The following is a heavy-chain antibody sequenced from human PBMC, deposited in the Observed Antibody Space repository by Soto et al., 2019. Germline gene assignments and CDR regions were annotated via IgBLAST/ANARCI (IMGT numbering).Heavy chain of an antibody. CDR3: ASLVYSSGCYYFDY. V-gene: IGHV4-4*07. J-gene: IGHJ4*02. CDR1: GGSISSYY. Sequence: VQLQESGPGLVKSSEIVSLTCTVSGGSISSYYWAWIRQPVGKGLEYIGRIYTNDRASYSPSFKSRVTMSVDASKNQFSLQMSSVTAADTAVYFCASLVYSSGCYYFDYWGPGSLVTVS. D-gene: IGHD3-10*01. CDR2: IYTNDRA.